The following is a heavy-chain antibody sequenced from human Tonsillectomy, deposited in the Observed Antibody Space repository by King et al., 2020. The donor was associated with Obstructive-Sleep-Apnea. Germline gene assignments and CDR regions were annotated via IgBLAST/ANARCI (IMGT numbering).Heavy chain of an antibody. CDR2: IDPSDSYT. Sequence: VQLVESGAEVKKPGESLRISCKGSGYSFTSYWISWVRQMPGKGLEWMGRIDPSDSYTNYSPSFQGHVTISADKSISTAYLQWSSLKASDTAMYYCASQVARPYVHYYGMDVWGQGATVTVSS. V-gene: IGHV5-10-1*01. J-gene: IGHJ6*02. CDR3: ASQVARPYVHYYGMDV. D-gene: IGHD2-15*01. CDR1: GYSFTSYW.